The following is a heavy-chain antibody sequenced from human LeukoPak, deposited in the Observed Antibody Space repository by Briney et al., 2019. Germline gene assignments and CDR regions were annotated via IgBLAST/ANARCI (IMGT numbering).Heavy chain of an antibody. CDR2: IYYSGST. V-gene: IGHV4-59*08. CDR3: ARLGIGVVPSAMLGDYYFDY. J-gene: IGHJ4*02. D-gene: IGHD2-2*01. Sequence: SETLSLTCTVSGGSISSYYSSWIRQPPGKGLEWIGYIYYSGSTKYNPCLKSRVTISVATSKNQFSLKLTSVTAADTAVYYCARLGIGVVPSAMLGDYYFDYWGQGTLVTVSS. CDR1: GGSISSYY.